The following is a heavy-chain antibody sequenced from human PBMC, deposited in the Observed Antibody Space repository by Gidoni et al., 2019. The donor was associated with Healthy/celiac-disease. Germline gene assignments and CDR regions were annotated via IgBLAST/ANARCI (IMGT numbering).Heavy chain of an antibody. Sequence: QVPLVESGGGVVQPGRSLRLSCAASGFTFSSYGMHWVRQAPGKGLEWVAVISYDGSNKYYADSVKGRFTISRDNSKNTLYLQMNSLRAEDTAVYYCAKGDPDLKLLTGESGLFDYWGQGTLVTVSS. CDR2: ISYDGSNK. CDR1: GFTFSSYG. V-gene: IGHV3-30*18. CDR3: AKGDPDLKLLTGESGLFDY. J-gene: IGHJ4*02. D-gene: IGHD3-9*01.